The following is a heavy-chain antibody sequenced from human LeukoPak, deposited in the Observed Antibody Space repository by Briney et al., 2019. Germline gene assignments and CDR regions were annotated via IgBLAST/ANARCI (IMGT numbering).Heavy chain of an antibody. D-gene: IGHD4-11*01. CDR1: GFTFSSYG. V-gene: IGHV3-33*01. Sequence: PGRSLRLSCAASGFTFSSYGMHWVRQAPGKGLEWVAVIWYDGSNEYYADSVKGRFTISRDNSKNTLYLQMNSLRAEDTAVYYCARLTTRGDAFDIWGQGTMVTVSS. CDR2: IWYDGSNE. CDR3: ARLTTRGDAFDI. J-gene: IGHJ3*02.